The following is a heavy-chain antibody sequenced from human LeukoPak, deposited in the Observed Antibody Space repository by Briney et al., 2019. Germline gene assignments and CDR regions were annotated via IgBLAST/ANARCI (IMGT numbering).Heavy chain of an antibody. D-gene: IGHD3-3*01. J-gene: IGHJ4*02. CDR3: SKDLRIGALGYFDY. V-gene: IGHV3-23*01. Sequence: GGSLRLSCAASGFTLNSYGMSWVRQAPGKGLERVSSISGSRTYYADSVKGRFTISRDNSKNTLYLQMSSLRAEDTAVYYCSKDLRIGALGYFDYWGQGTLVSVSS. CDR2: ISGSRT. CDR1: GFTLNSYG.